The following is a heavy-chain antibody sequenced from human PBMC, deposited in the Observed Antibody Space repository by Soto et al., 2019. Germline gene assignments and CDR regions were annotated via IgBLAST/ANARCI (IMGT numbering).Heavy chain of an antibody. J-gene: IGHJ5*02. D-gene: IGHD6-13*01. V-gene: IGHV4-59*01. CDR2: IYYSGST. Sequence: PSETLSLTCTVSGGSLSSYYWSWIRQPPGKGLEWIGYIYYSGSTNYNPSLKSRVTMSVDTSKNHFSLNLTSVTAADTAVYYCASITPGIAAAGMAYPRGQGTLVTVSS. CDR3: ASITPGIAAAGMAYP. CDR1: GGSLSSYY.